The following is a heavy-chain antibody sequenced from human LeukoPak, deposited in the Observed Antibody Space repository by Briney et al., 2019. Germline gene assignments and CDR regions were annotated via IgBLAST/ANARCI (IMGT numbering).Heavy chain of an antibody. D-gene: IGHD6-19*01. CDR3: ARDIAVADTYYFDY. V-gene: IGHV1-2*02. CDR2: INPNSGGT. CDR1: GYTLTELS. Sequence: ASVKVSCKVSGYTLTELSMHWVRQAPGQGLEWMGWINPNSGGTNYAQKFQGRVTMTRDTSISTAYMELSRLRSDDTAVYYCARDIAVADTYYFDYWGQGTLVTVSS. J-gene: IGHJ4*02.